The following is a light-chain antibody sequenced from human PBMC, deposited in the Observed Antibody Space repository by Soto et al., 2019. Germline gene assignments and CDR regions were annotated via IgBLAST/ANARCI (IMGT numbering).Light chain of an antibody. CDR2: LAS. V-gene: IGKV4-1*01. CDR1: QSVLYSSNNKNY. CDR3: QQYYSTPLT. J-gene: IGKJ4*01. Sequence: DIVMTQSPDSLAVSLGERATINCKSSQSVLYSSNNKNYLAWYQQKPGQPPKLLIYLASTRESGVPDRFSGSGSGIDFTLTISSLQAEDVAVYYCQQYYSTPLTFGGGTKVEIK.